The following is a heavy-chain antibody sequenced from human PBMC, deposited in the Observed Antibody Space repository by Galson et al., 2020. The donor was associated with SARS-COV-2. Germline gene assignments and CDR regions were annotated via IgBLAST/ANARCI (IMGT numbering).Heavy chain of an antibody. CDR2: ISHSGGT. CDR3: ARLHYGEYAPEAFDI. CDR1: ATSISSGSYS. D-gene: IGHD4-17*01. V-gene: IGHV4-30-2*01. J-gene: IGHJ3*02. Sequence: SETLSLTCAVSATSISSGSYSCNWIRQPPGKGLEWTGYISHSGGTYYNPSLKSRVTISGDRSKNQFSLRLSAVTAADTAVYYCARLHYGEYAPEAFDIWGPGTRVTVAS.